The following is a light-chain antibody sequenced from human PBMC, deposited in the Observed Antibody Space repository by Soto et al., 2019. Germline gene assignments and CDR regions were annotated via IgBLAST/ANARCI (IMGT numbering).Light chain of an antibody. CDR2: DVN. Sequence: QAVVTQPASVSGSPGQSITISCTGTSSDVGGYNYVSWYQQHPGKAPKLMIYDVNNRPSGVSNRFSGSKSGNTASLTISGLQAEDEADYYCSSYTSSSADVVGTGTKLTVL. CDR1: SSDVGGYNY. J-gene: IGLJ1*01. CDR3: SSYTSSSADV. V-gene: IGLV2-14*03.